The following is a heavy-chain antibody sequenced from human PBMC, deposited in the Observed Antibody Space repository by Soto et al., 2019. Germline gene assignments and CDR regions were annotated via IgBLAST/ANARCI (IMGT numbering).Heavy chain of an antibody. D-gene: IGHD2-2*01. V-gene: IGHV4-61*01. CDR1: FGSFSSASFH. CDR3: ARGDAINWFDP. Sequence: XAETLSLPCTVSFGSFSSASFHWNCIRQPPGKGLEWIGYIYDSGSTNYNPSLKSRVTISIDTSKNQFSLKLSSVTAADTAVYYCARGDAINWFDPWGQGTLVTVSS. J-gene: IGHJ5*02. CDR2: IYDSGST.